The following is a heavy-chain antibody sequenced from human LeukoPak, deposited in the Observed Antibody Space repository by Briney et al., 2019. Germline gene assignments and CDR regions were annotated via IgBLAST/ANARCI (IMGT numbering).Heavy chain of an antibody. Sequence: PSETLSLTCTVSGASISDYYWSWIRQPPGKGLEWIGYTYYSGSTNYNPSLKSRVTVSADTSKNQISLKLTSVTAADTAVYYCASHPGVAAADYWGQGTLVTVSS. CDR2: TYYSGST. CDR3: ASHPGVAAADY. CDR1: GASISDYY. D-gene: IGHD2-15*01. V-gene: IGHV4-59*08. J-gene: IGHJ4*02.